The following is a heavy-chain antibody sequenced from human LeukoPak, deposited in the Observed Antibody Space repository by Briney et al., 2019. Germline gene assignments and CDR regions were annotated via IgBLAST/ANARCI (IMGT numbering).Heavy chain of an antibody. Sequence: ASVKLSCKASGYTFTSYGISWVRQAPGQGLEWMGWISAYNGETNYAQKLQGRGTITTATSKTTTYLELRSMSSDEADVYYRARVCLYDSSGYYNNWFDPWGKGTLVTVSS. D-gene: IGHD3-22*01. V-gene: IGHV1-18*01. CDR1: GYTFTSYG. J-gene: IGHJ5*02. CDR3: ARVCLYDSSGYYNNWFDP. CDR2: ISAYNGET.